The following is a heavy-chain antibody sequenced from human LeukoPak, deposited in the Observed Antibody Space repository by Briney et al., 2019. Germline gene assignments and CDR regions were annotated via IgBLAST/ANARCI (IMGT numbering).Heavy chain of an antibody. J-gene: IGHJ3*02. CDR3: AKVGATRSYI. D-gene: IGHD1-26*01. CDR2: IRYDGSNK. V-gene: IGHV3-30*02. CDR1: GFTFSSYG. Sequence: GGSLRLSCAASGFTFSSYGMHWVRQAPGKGLEWVAFIRYDGSNKYYADSVKGRFTISRDNSKNTLYLQINSLRAEDTAVYYCAKVGATRSYIWGQGTMVTVSS.